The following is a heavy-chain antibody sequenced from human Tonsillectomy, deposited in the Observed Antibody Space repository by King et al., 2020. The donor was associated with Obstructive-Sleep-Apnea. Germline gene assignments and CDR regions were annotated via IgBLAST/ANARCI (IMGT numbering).Heavy chain of an antibody. CDR1: GGSISGSRYY. Sequence: VQLQESGPGLVKPSETLSLTCTVSGGSISGSRYYWGWIRQPPGKGLEWVGSVYYSGSTYYNPSLKSRVTISVDTSKNQFSLKLNSVTAADTAVYYCARQEYFRFVFVRWGQGTLVTVSS. CDR2: VYYSGST. V-gene: IGHV4-39*07. CDR3: ARQEYFRFVFVR. J-gene: IGHJ4*02. D-gene: IGHD2/OR15-2a*01.